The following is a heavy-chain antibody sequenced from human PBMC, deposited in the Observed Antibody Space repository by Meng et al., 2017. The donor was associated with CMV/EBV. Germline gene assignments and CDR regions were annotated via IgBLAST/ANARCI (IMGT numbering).Heavy chain of an antibody. V-gene: IGHV3-48*04. CDR1: GFTFSSYS. Sequence: GESLKISCAASGFTFSSYSMNWVRQAPGKGLEWVSYISSSSTIYYADSVKGRFTISRDNAKNSLYLQMNSLRAEDTAVYYCARERGDYGDYGYWGQGTLVTVSS. J-gene: IGHJ4*02. CDR2: ISSSSTI. D-gene: IGHD4-17*01. CDR3: ARERGDYGDYGY.